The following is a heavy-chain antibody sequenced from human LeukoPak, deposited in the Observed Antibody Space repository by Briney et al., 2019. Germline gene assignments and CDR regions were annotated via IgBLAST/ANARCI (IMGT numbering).Heavy chain of an antibody. CDR3: VRLETSSTVTTTNWFDL. Sequence: PGGSLRLSCTASGFPFRSSTMNWLRQAPGKGLEWVSYIGGGSSYTNYADSVKGRFTISRDNAQSSLYLQKNNLTAEDTAVYYCVRLETSSTVTTTNWFDLWGQGTLASVSS. CDR1: GFPFRSST. CDR2: IGGGSSYT. V-gene: IGHV3-21*06. J-gene: IGHJ5*02. D-gene: IGHD4-17*01.